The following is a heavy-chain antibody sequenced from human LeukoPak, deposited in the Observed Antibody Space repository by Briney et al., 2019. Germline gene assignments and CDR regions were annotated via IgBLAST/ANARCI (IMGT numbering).Heavy chain of an antibody. CDR1: GFTFSSYG. Sequence: GGSLRLSCAASGFTFSSYGMHWVRQAPGKGLEWVAVKYYADSVKGRFTISRDNSKNTLYLQMNSLRAEDTAVYYCARGGYSYGFDYWAREPWSPSPQ. V-gene: IGHV3-33*01. D-gene: IGHD5-18*01. CDR3: ARGGYSYGFDY. CDR2: K. J-gene: IGHJ4*02.